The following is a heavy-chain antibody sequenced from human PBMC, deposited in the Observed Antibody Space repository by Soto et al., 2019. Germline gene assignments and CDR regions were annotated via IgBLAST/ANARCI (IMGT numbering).Heavy chain of an antibody. V-gene: IGHV4-31*03. D-gene: IGHD3-22*01. CDR1: GGSISSGGYY. CDR3: ARXAYYYDSSGYFSKYFDS. J-gene: IGHJ4*02. Sequence: SETLSLTCTVSGGSISSGGYYWSWIRQHPGKGLEWIGYIYYTGSAYYNPSLKSRLTISVDTSTNQFSLKLSSVTAEDTAVYYCARXAYYYDSSGYFSKYFDSWGQGTLVTVSS. CDR2: IYYTGSA.